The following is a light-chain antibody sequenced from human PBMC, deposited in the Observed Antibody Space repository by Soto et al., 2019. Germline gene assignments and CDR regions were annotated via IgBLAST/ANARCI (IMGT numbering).Light chain of an antibody. CDR2: DAS. V-gene: IGKV3-11*01. J-gene: IGKJ4*01. Sequence: LLTQSPATLSLSPGERATLPCRASQSVSSYLAWYQQKPGQAPRLLIYDASNRATGIPARFSGSGSGTDFTLTISSLQAEDVAVYYCQQYNNWPITFGGGTKVDIK. CDR1: QSVSSY. CDR3: QQYNNWPIT.